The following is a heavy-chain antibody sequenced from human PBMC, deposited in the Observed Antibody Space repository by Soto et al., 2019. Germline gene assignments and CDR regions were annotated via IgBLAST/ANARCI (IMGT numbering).Heavy chain of an antibody. D-gene: IGHD3-10*01. CDR2: IYYSGST. CDR1: GGSISSYY. CDR3: ARGFGVLNGWFDP. V-gene: IGHV4-59*01. Sequence: SETLSLTCTVSGGSISSYYWSWIRQPPGKGLEWIGYIYYSGSTNYNPSLKSRVTISVDTSKNQFSLKLSSVTAADTAVYYCARGFGVLNGWFDPWGQGTLVTVSS. J-gene: IGHJ5*02.